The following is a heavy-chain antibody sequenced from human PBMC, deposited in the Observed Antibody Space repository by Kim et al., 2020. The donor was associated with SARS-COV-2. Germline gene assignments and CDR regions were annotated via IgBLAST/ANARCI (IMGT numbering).Heavy chain of an antibody. D-gene: IGHD3-10*01. CDR3: AREAGRSGGWFDP. CDR2: IYYSGST. CDR1: GGSISSGGYY. V-gene: IGHV4-31*03. Sequence: SETLSLTCTVSGGSISSGGYYWSWIRQHPGKGLEWIGYIYYSGSTYYNPSLKSRVTISVDTSKNQFSLKLSSVTAADTAVYYCAREAGRSGGWFDPWGQGTLVTVSS. J-gene: IGHJ5*02.